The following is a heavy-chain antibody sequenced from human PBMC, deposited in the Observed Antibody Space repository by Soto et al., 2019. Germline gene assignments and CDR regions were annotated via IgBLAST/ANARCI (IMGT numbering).Heavy chain of an antibody. V-gene: IGHV1-69*12. D-gene: IGHD3-3*02. CDR3: ARQALGRDPNNNWFDP. CDR1: GGTFSSYA. J-gene: IGHJ5*02. Sequence: QVQLVQSGAELNKHGSSVKVSCKASGGTFSSYAISWVRQAPGQGLEWMGGIIPIFGTANYAQKFQGRVTITADESTSTAYMELSSLRSEDTAVYYCARQALGRDPNNNWFDPWGQGTLVTVSS. CDR2: IIPIFGTA.